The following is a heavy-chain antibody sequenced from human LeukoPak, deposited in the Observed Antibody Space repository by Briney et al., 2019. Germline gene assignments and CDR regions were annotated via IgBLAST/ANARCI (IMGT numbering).Heavy chain of an antibody. J-gene: IGHJ4*02. CDR1: GGSISSHY. D-gene: IGHD6-6*01. Sequence: PSETLSLTCTVSGGSISSHYWSWIRQPPGKGLEWIGSVFHSGSTYYNPSLKSRVTISVDTSKNQFSLKLASVTAADTAVYYCARPLGQYSTSSGLVVWGQGTLVTVSS. CDR3: ARPLGQYSTSSGLVV. CDR2: VFHSGST. V-gene: IGHV4-59*08.